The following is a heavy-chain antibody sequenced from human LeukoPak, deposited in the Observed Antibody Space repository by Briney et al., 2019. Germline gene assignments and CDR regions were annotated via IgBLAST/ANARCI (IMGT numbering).Heavy chain of an antibody. Sequence: GESLKISCNGSGYSFTSYWISWVRQMPGKGLEWMGRIDPSDSYTNYSPSFQGHVTISADKSISTAYLQWSSLKASDTAMYYCARHGESPRTQYGQFDPWGQGTLVTVSS. V-gene: IGHV5-10-1*01. D-gene: IGHD2-21*01. J-gene: IGHJ5*02. CDR3: ARHGESPRTQYGQFDP. CDR1: GYSFTSYW. CDR2: IDPSDSYT.